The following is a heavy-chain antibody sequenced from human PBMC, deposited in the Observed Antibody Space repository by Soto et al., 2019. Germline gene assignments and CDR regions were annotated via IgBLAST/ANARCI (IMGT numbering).Heavy chain of an antibody. CDR2: IIPIFGTA. CDR1: GGTFSSYA. Sequence: GASVKVSCKASGGTFSSYAISWVRQAPGQGLEWMGGIIPIFGTANYAQKFQGRVTITADESTSTAYMELSSPRSEDTAVYYCARTSGYSYGPGGHWGQGTLVTVSS. CDR3: ARTSGYSYGPGGH. J-gene: IGHJ4*02. V-gene: IGHV1-69*13. D-gene: IGHD5-18*01.